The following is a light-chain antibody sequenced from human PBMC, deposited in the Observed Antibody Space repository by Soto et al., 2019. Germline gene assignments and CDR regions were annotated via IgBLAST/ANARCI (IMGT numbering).Light chain of an antibody. J-gene: IGLJ1*01. V-gene: IGLV1-44*01. CDR1: GSNIGSSS. CDR2: NDN. Sequence: QSVLTQPPSASGTPGQRVTISCSGSGSNIGSSSVNWYQQFPGTAPKLLIYNDNQWPSGVPDRFSGSRSGTSASLAISGLQSEDEADYYCAVWDVSLNGLYVFGTGTKVTVL. CDR3: AVWDVSLNGLYV.